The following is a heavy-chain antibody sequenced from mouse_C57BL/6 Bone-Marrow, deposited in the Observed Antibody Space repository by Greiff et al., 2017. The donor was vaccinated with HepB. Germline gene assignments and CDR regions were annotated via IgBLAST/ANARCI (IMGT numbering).Heavy chain of an antibody. CDR2: IYPGSGST. J-gene: IGHJ1*03. Sequence: QVQLKQPGAELVKPGASVKMSCKASGYTFTSYWITWVKQRPGQGLEWIGDIYPGSGSTNYNEKFKSKATLTVDTSSSTAYMQLSSLTSEDSAVYYCARSRGYYGSKGYWYFDVWGTGTTVTVSS. V-gene: IGHV1-55*01. CDR3: ARSRGYYGSKGYWYFDV. CDR1: GYTFTSYW. D-gene: IGHD1-1*01.